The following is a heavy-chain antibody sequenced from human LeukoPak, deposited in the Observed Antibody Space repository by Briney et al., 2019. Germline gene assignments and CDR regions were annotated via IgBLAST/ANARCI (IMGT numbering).Heavy chain of an antibody. CDR1: GFTFSSYG. Sequence: GGSLRLSCAASGFTFSSYGMHWVRQAPGKGLEWVTVISYDGSNKYYADSVKGRFTISRDNSKNTLYLQMNSLRAEDTAVYYCAKTIVVVPAAPRRGMDVWGQGTTVTVSS. J-gene: IGHJ6*02. CDR3: AKTIVVVPAAPRRGMDV. CDR2: ISYDGSNK. D-gene: IGHD2-2*01. V-gene: IGHV3-30*18.